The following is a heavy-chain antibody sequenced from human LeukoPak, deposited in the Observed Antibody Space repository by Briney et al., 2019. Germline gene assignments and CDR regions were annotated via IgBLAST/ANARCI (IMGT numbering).Heavy chain of an antibody. CDR3: ARGQLRFLKY. CDR1: GYTFTSYD. D-gene: IGHD3-3*01. V-gene: IGHV1-8*01. J-gene: IGHJ4*02. CDR2: MNPNSGNT. Sequence: ASATVSCKASGYTFTSYDIKWVRQATGHELEWMGWMNPNSGNTGYAQKFQGRVTMTRNTSISTAYMELSSLRSEDTAVYYCARGQLRFLKYGGQGALVTVPS.